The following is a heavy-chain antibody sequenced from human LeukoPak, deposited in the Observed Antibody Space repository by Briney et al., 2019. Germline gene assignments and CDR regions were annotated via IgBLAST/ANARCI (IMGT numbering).Heavy chain of an antibody. V-gene: IGHV4-39*01. D-gene: IGHD6-6*01. CDR2: IYYSGST. Sequence: SETLSLTCTVSGGSISSSSYYWGWIRQPPGKGLEWIGSIYYSGSTYYNPSLKSRATISVDTSKNQFSLKLSSVTAADTAVYYCARHRGSSSLFDYWGQGTLVTVSS. J-gene: IGHJ4*02. CDR3: ARHRGSSSLFDY. CDR1: GGSISSSSYY.